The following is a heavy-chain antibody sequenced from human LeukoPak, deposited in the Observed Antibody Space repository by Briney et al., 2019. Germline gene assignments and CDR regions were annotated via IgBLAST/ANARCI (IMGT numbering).Heavy chain of an antibody. CDR1: GGSISSYY. CDR3: ARVRIGETSYDASDV. CDR2: IYITGST. D-gene: IGHD1-26*01. J-gene: IGHJ3*01. Sequence: SETPSLTCTVSGGSISSYYWTWIRQPPGKGLEWIGDIYITGSTNYNPYLKRRVTMSVDTSKNQFSLRLSSVTAADTAVYYCARVRIGETSYDASDVWGLGTMVTVSS. V-gene: IGHV4-59*13.